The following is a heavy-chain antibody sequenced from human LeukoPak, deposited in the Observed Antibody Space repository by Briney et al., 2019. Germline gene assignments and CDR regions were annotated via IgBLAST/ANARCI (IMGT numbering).Heavy chain of an antibody. D-gene: IGHD2-2*01. V-gene: IGHV1-69*04. J-gene: IGHJ4*02. CDR3: ARASGVVVPAAPFDY. CDR1: GGTFSSYA. CDR2: IIPILSIA. Sequence: ASVKVSCKASGGTFSSYAISWVRQAPGQGLEWMGRIIPILSIANYAQKFQGRVTITADKSTSTAYMELSSLRSEDTAVYYCARASGVVVPAAPFDYWGQGTLVTVSS.